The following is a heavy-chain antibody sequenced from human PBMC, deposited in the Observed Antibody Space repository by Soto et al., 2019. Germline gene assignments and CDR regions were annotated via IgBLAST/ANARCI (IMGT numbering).Heavy chain of an antibody. J-gene: IGHJ4*02. CDR3: AHTKDSSGFLTF. Sequence: SRPPLVNPKQTLTLTFLFSGFSLSDYGVRLLWYRQPPGETLEWLALIHCNDDKRYSPYLKSRLTITKDTSKNQVVLTLTNLDPLDTGTYFCAHTKDSSGFLTFWGQRILVIVS. CDR1: GFSLSDYGVR. CDR2: IHCNDDK. V-gene: IGHV2-5*01. D-gene: IGHD3-22*01.